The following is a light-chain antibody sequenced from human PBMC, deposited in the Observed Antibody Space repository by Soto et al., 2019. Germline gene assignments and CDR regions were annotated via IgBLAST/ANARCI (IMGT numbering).Light chain of an antibody. V-gene: IGKV3-11*01. CDR3: QQRSNWPPIS. CDR1: QSVSSY. J-gene: IGKJ5*01. Sequence: EIVRPQSPAPLSLSPGERATLCCRASQSVSSYLAWYQHKPGQAPRLLIYDASSRATDIPARFSGSGSGTDFTLTISSLEPEDFAIYYCQQRSNWPPISFGQGTRLEIK. CDR2: DAS.